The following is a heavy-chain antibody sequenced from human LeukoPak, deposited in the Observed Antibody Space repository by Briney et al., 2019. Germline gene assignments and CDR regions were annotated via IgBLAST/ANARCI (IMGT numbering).Heavy chain of an antibody. D-gene: IGHD5-12*01. J-gene: IGHJ4*02. V-gene: IGHV4-59*01. CDR1: GGSISSYY. CDR3: ARGPGGYDPFDY. CDR2: IYYNGNT. Sequence: SETLSLTFTVSGGSISSYYWSWIRQPPGKGLEWIGYIYYNGNTNYNPSLKSRVTISIDTSKSQFSLKLSSVTAADTAVYYCARGPGGYDPFDYWGQGTLVTVSS.